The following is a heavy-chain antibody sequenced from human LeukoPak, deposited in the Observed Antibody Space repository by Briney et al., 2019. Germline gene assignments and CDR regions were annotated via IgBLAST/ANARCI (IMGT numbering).Heavy chain of an antibody. CDR3: ARGRGNGY. V-gene: IGHV3-23*01. Sequence: GGSLRLSCVGSGFTFRSHAMSWVRQAPEKGLEFVSGIYENGGTTYYADSVKGRFSISRDNSKNTLYLQMDSLRGEDTAVYYRARGRGNGYWGQGTLVTVSS. CDR1: GFTFRSHA. CDR2: IYENGGTT. J-gene: IGHJ4*02. D-gene: IGHD3-10*01.